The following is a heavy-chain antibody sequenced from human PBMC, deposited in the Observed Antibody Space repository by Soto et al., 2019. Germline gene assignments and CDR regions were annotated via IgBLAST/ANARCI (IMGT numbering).Heavy chain of an antibody. J-gene: IGHJ6*02. CDR3: ARALRQTGDRGPLFGYYYCYGMDV. D-gene: IGHD7-27*01. Sequence: QVQLQESGPGLVKPSQTLSLTCTVSGGSISSGGYYWSWIRQHPGKGLEWIGYIYYSGSTYYNPSLKSRVTISVDTSKNQFSLKLSSVTAADTAVYYCARALRQTGDRGPLFGYYYCYGMDVWGQGTTVTVSS. CDR2: IYYSGST. V-gene: IGHV4-31*03. CDR1: GGSISSGGYY.